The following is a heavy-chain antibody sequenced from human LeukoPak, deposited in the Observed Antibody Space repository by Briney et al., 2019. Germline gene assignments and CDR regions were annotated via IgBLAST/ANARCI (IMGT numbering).Heavy chain of an antibody. D-gene: IGHD2-2*01. Sequence: PGGSLRLSCTASGFTFSNYWMTWVRQAPGKGLEWIGEINHSGSTNYNPSLKSRVTISVDTSKNQFSLKLSSVTAADTAVYYCARCGYCSSTSCRRCGMDVWGQGTTVTVSS. J-gene: IGHJ6*02. V-gene: IGHV4-34*01. CDR1: GFTFSNYW. CDR3: ARCGYCSSTSCRRCGMDV. CDR2: INHSGST.